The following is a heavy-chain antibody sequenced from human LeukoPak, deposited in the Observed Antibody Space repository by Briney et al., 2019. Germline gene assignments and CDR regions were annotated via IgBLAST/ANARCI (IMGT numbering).Heavy chain of an antibody. J-gene: IGHJ6*02. CDR3: ARRWGYYYYGMDV. D-gene: IGHD1-26*01. CDR1: GGSISSYY. Sequence: PSETLSLTCTVSGGSISSYYWSWIRQPPGKGLEWIGYIYYSGSTNYNPSLKGRVTISVDTSKNQFSLKLSSVTAADTAVYYCARRWGYYYYGMDVWGQGTTVTVSS. V-gene: IGHV4-59*08. CDR2: IYYSGST.